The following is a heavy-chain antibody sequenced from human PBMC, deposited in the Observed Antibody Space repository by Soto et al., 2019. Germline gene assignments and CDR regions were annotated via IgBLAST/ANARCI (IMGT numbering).Heavy chain of an antibody. CDR1: GYTLSDYY. V-gene: IGHV1-2*02. CDR3: ARVAPPYYDLSSGYPRYYYGLDA. CDR2: INPNSGGT. Sequence: ASVKVSCKASGYTLSDYYIHWVRQAPGQGLEWMGWINPNSGGTNYTEDFQGRVTMTRDTSVNTAYMELKRLGSDDTAVYYCARVAPPYYDLSSGYPRYYYGLDAWRQGTTVTAYS. J-gene: IGHJ6*02. D-gene: IGHD3-3*01.